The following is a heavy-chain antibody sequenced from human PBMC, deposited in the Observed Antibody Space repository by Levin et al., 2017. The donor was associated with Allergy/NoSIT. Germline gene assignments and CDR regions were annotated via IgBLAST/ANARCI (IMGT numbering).Heavy chain of an antibody. CDR2: IYHSGKT. V-gene: IGHV4-4*02. J-gene: IGHJ6*02. CDR1: GGSISAANW. Sequence: PSETLSLTCGVSGGSISAANWWTWVRQPPGKGLEWLGKIYHSGKTYYNPSLESRVIISVDKSKNDFSLTLTSVTAADTAVYYCAREGYFYGHGLDLWGQGTTVTVSS. D-gene: IGHD5-18*01. CDR3: AREGYFYGHGLDL.